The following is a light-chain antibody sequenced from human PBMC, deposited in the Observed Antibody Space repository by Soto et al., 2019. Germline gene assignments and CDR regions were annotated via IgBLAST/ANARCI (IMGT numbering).Light chain of an antibody. V-gene: IGKV1-33*01. J-gene: IGKJ4*01. Sequence: DIQMTQSPSSLSASVGYRVTITCQASQDSDKYLSWYQQKPGKAPELLIYDASNLETGVPSRFSGSGSGTEFTFTISSLQPEDIATYFCQQYASLPLTFGGGTKVDNK. CDR3: QQYASLPLT. CDR2: DAS. CDR1: QDSDKY.